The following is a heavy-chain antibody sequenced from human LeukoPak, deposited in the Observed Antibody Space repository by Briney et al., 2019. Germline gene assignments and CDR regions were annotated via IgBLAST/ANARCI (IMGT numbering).Heavy chain of an antibody. D-gene: IGHD6-19*01. CDR1: GFSLSTRGVG. Sequence: RKSGPTLVKPTQTLTLTCPFSGFSLSTRGVGVGWIPQPPGKALEWLALIYRDDDKRYSPSLKSRLTITKDTSKNQVVLTMTNMDPVDTATYYCAHSDSSGWWSDYWGQGTLVTVSS. CDR2: IYRDDDK. V-gene: IGHV2-5*02. J-gene: IGHJ4*02. CDR3: AHSDSSGWWSDY.